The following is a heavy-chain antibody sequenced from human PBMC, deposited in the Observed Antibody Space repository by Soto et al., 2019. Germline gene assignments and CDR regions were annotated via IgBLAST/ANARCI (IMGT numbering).Heavy chain of an antibody. CDR2: IYYSGST. CDR1: GGSISSGGYY. V-gene: IGHV4-31*03. J-gene: IGHJ4*02. CDR3: ARLHDYGDDFDY. Sequence: SETLSLTCTVSGGSISSGGYYWSWIRQHPGKGLEWIGYIYYSGSTYYNPSLKSRVTISVDTSKNQFSLKLSSVTAADTAVYYCARLHDYGDDFDYWGQGILVTVSS. D-gene: IGHD4-17*01.